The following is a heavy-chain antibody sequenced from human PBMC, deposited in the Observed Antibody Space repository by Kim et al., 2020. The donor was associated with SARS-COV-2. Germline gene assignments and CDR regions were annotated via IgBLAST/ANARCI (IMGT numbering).Heavy chain of an antibody. V-gene: IGHV3-15*01. Sequence: GGSLRLSCAASGFTFSNAWMSWVRQAPGKGLEWVGRIKSKTDGGTTDYAAPVKGRFTISRDDSKNTLYLQMNSLKTEDTAVYYCTTGYDFWSGYYRGLFGEYWGQGTLVTVSS. CDR2: IKSKTDGGTT. D-gene: IGHD3-3*01. CDR1: GFTFSNAW. J-gene: IGHJ4*02. CDR3: TTGYDFWSGYYRGLFGEY.